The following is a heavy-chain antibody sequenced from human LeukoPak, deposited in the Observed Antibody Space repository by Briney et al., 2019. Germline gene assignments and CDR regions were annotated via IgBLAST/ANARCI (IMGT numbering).Heavy chain of an antibody. CDR2: IHPSGIF. J-gene: IGHJ4*02. D-gene: IGHD6-25*01. Sequence: PSQTLSLTCAVYGGSCDDYYCSWIRQPPGKGLEWIGEIHPSGIFYYNSSLMSRVTISIDTSKSQFSLRLTSVTAADTAFYYCARGSDRSKAGDHWGQGSPVTVSS. CDR3: ARGSDRSKAGDH. V-gene: IGHV4-34*01. CDR1: GGSCDDYY.